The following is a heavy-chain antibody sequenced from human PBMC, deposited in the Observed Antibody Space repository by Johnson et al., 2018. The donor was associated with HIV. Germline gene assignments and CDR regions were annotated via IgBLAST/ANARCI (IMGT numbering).Heavy chain of an antibody. D-gene: IGHD3-16*01. CDR2: IYRGGSK. V-gene: IGHV3-30*14. Sequence: VQLVESGGGVVQPGRSLRLSCGASGFSFNNYAMHWVRQAPGKGLEWVSVIYRGGSKYYADAVKGRFTISRDNSKNTLYLQINSLRAEDTAVYYCARDPVWGDPDAFDIWGQGTMVTVSS. J-gene: IGHJ3*02. CDR3: ARDPVWGDPDAFDI. CDR1: GFSFNNYA.